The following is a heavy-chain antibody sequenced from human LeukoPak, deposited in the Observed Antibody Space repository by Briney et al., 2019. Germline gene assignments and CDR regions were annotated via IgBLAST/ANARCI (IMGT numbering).Heavy chain of an antibody. CDR2: INHSGST. V-gene: IGHV4-34*01. D-gene: IGHD3-22*01. J-gene: IGHJ3*02. CDR1: GGSFSGYY. Sequence: SETLSLTCAVHGGSFSGYYWSWIRQPPGKGLEWIEEINHSGSTNYNPSLKSRVTISVDTSKNQFSLKLSSVTAADTAVYYCARVKCRPGWRITMIVVAGHAAFDIWGQGTMVTVSS. CDR3: ARVKCRPGWRITMIVVAGHAAFDI.